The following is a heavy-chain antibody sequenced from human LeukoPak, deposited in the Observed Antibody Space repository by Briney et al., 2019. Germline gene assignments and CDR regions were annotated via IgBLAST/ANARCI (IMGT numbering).Heavy chain of an antibody. Sequence: GGSLRLSCAASGFTFSNAWLSRVRQAPGKGLEWVGRIKSKTDGGTTDYAAPVKGRFTISRDDSKNTLYLQMNSLKTEDTAVYYCTTDRYGNAFDIWGQGTMVTVSS. CDR3: TTDRYGNAFDI. J-gene: IGHJ3*02. CDR2: IKSKTDGGTT. V-gene: IGHV3-15*01. D-gene: IGHD3-16*02. CDR1: GFTFSNAW.